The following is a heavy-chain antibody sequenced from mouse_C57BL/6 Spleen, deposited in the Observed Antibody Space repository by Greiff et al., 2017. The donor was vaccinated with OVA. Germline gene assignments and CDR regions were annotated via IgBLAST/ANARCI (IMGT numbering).Heavy chain of an antibody. V-gene: IGHV1-53*01. CDR1: GYTFTSYW. CDR2: INPSNGGT. J-gene: IGHJ4*01. CDR3: ARSGWSYGNYEYYAMDY. Sequence: QVQLQQPGTELVKPGASVKLSCKASGYTFTSYWMHWVQQRPGQGLEWIGNINPSNGGTNYNEKFKSKATLTVDNSSSTAYMQLSSLTSEDSAVYYCARSGWSYGNYEYYAMDYWGQGTSVTVSS. D-gene: IGHD2-1*01.